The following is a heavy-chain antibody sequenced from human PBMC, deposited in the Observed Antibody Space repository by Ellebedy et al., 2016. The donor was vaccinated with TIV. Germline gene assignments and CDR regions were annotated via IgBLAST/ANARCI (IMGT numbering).Heavy chain of an antibody. CDR2: IYYSGST. V-gene: IGHV4-39*07. D-gene: IGHD3-22*01. J-gene: IGHJ4*02. CDR3: ATYDSSGYAY. Sequence: SETLSLTXTVSGGSISSSGYYWGWIRQPPGKGLEWIGTIYYSGSTYYNPSLKSRVTISVDTSKNQFSLKLSSVTAADTAVYYCATYDSSGYAYWGQGTLVTVSS. CDR1: GGSISSSGYY.